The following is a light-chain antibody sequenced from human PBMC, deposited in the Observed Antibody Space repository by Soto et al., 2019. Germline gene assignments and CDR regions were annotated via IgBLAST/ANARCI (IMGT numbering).Light chain of an antibody. CDR3: QQYSSSSRT. CDR1: QTVRNNF. J-gene: IGKJ1*01. V-gene: IGKV3-20*01. Sequence: TQSPSTLSLSPGERATLSCRASQTVRNNFLAWYQQKPGQAPRLLISVASSRATGIPDRFSGSGSGTDFSLTISRLEPEDFAVYYCQQYSSSSRTFGQGTKVDIK. CDR2: VAS.